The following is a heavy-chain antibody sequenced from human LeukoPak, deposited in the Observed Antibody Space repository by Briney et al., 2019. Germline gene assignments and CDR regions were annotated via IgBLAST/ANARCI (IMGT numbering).Heavy chain of an antibody. J-gene: IGHJ6*03. CDR3: ARLLWFGELEAYYYMDV. Sequence: SETLSLTCAVSGYSISSGYYWGWIRQPPGKGLEWIGSLYHSGSTYYNPSLQSRVTTSVDTSKNQFSLKLSSVTAADTAVYYCARLLWFGELEAYYYMDVWGKGTTVTVSS. CDR1: GYSISSGYY. CDR2: LYHSGST. D-gene: IGHD3-10*01. V-gene: IGHV4-38-2*01.